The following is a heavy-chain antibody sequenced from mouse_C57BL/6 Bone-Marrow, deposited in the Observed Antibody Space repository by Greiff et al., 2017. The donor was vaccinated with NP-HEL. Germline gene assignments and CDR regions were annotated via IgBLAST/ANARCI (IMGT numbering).Heavy chain of an antibody. V-gene: IGHV14-2*01. J-gene: IGHJ1*03. CDR1: GFNIKDYY. D-gene: IGHD1-1*01. Sequence: LQQSGAELVKPGASVKLSCTASGFNIKDYYMHWVKQRTEQGLEWIGRIDPEDGETKYAPTFQGKATITADTSSNTAYLQLSSLTSEDTAVYYCARSVLLLFDVWGTGTTVTVSS. CDR3: ARSVLLLFDV. CDR2: IDPEDGET.